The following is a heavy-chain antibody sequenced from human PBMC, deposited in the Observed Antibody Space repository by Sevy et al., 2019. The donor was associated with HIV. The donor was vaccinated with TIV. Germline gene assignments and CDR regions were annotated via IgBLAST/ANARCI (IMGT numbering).Heavy chain of an antibody. CDR1: GFTFDTYW. CDR2: IRQDGNEI. J-gene: IGHJ4*02. Sequence: GGSLRLSCVASGFTFDTYWMQWVRQAPGQGLEWEANIRQDGNEIYYADSVKRRFTISRDNAKESVYLQMSNLRVEDIGIYYCARRYFDLWGQGTLVTVSS. V-gene: IGHV3-7*01. CDR3: ARRYFDL.